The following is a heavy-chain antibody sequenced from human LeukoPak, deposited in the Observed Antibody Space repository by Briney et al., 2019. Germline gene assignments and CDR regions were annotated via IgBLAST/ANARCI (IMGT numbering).Heavy chain of an antibody. J-gene: IGHJ4*02. D-gene: IGHD6-19*01. Sequence: GRSLRLSCAASGFTFSSYAMHWVRQAPGKGLEWVAVISYDGSNKYYADSVKGRFTISRDNSKNTLYLQMNSLRAEDTAVYYCARDGRSSGWHQGFDYWGQGTLVTVSS. CDR3: ARDGRSSGWHQGFDY. CDR2: ISYDGSNK. CDR1: GFTFSSYA. V-gene: IGHV3-30-3*01.